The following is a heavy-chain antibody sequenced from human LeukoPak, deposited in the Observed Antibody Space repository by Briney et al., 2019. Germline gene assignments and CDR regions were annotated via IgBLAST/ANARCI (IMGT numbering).Heavy chain of an antibody. CDR3: AXDILPYCXXXXXYAXXXX. D-gene: IGHD1-26*01. CDR1: GFTFDDYA. CDR2: ISGDGGST. V-gene: IGHV3-43*02. Sequence: QPGGSLRLSCAASGFTFDDYAMHWVRQAPGKGLEWVSLISGDGGSTYYADSVKGRFTISRDNSKNSLYLQMNSLITEDTALYYXAXDILPYCXXXXXYAXXXXXGQXTLVTVSS. J-gene: IGHJ4*02.